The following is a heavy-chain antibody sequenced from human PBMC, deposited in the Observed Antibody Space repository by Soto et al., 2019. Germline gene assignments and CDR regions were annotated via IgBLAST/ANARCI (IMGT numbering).Heavy chain of an antibody. D-gene: IGHD3-3*01. CDR1: GGTFSSYA. V-gene: IGHV1-69*06. Sequence: GASVKVSCKASGGTFSSYAISWVRQAPGQGLEWMGGIIPIFGTANYAQKFQGRVTITADKSTSTAYMELSSLRSEDTAVYYCAREGYYERWFDPWGQGTLLTVSS. CDR3: AREGYYERWFDP. J-gene: IGHJ5*02. CDR2: IIPIFGTA.